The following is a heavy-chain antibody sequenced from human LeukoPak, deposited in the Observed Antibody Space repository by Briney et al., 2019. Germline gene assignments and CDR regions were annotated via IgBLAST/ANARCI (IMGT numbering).Heavy chain of an antibody. CDR2: IYYSGDT. J-gene: IGHJ4*02. Sequence: PSETLSLTCTVSGGSISTYYWSWIRQPPGKGLEWIGYIYYSGDTNYSPSLKSRVTISVDTSKNQFSLKLSSVTAADTAVYYRARFGPGVPYYFDSWGQGTLVTVSS. V-gene: IGHV4-59*01. D-gene: IGHD3-16*01. CDR3: ARFGPGVPYYFDS. CDR1: GGSISTYY.